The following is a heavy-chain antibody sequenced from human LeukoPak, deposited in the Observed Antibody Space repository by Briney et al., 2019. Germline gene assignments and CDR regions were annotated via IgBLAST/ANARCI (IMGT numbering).Heavy chain of an antibody. CDR2: ISGSGGST. J-gene: IGHJ4*02. CDR3: AKVYWNYRGFDY. CDR1: GFTFSSYA. V-gene: IGHV3-23*01. D-gene: IGHD1-7*01. Sequence: GGSLRLSCASSGFTFSSYAMSWVRQASGKGLEWVLAISGSGGSTYYAESVKGRLTISRDNCKNTLYLQMNSLRAEDTAVYYCAKVYWNYRGFDYWGQGTLVTVSS.